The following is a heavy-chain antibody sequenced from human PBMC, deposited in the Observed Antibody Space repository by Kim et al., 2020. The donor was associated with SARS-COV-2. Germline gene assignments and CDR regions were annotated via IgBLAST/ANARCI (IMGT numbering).Heavy chain of an antibody. CDR1: GFTFSNFG. D-gene: IGHD3-16*01. CDR3: ARAGARYAFDL. CDR2: ISVNSGTI. J-gene: IGHJ3*01. V-gene: IGHV3-48*02. Sequence: GGSLRLSCAASGFTFSNFGMDWVRQAPGKGLEWVSYISVNSGTIYFADSVKGRFTISRDNAKSSLWLQMNSLRDEDTAVDYCARAGARYAFDLWGQGAMVNVS.